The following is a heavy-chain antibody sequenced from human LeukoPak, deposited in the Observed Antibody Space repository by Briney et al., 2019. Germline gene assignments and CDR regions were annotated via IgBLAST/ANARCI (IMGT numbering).Heavy chain of an antibody. CDR3: ATIKRGDIFGYFDF. D-gene: IGHD5-18*01. CDR1: GDSISSHY. CDR2: MSDSVRT. V-gene: IGHV4-59*11. J-gene: IGHJ4*02. Sequence: PSETLSLTCTVPGDSISSHYWSWIRQPPGKGLEGIGYMSDSVRTKDNPSLNSRVTLSADTSKNQFSLRLNSVTAADTAVYYCATIKRGDIFGYFDFWGQGILVTVSS.